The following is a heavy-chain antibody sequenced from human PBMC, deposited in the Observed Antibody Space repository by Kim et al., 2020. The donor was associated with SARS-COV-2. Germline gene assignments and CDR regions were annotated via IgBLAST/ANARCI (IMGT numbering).Heavy chain of an antibody. CDR3: ARAYYDFWSGYYFDY. V-gene: IGHV4-59*01. D-gene: IGHD3-3*01. J-gene: IGHJ4*02. Sequence: SLKSRVTISVDTSKNQFSLKLSSVTAADTAVYYCARAYYDFWSGYYFDYWGQGTLVTVSS.